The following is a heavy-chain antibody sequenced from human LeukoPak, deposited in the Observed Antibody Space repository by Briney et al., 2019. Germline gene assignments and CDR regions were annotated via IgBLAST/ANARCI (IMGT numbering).Heavy chain of an antibody. D-gene: IGHD3-3*01. CDR3: ARDLKITILGVLPWDYFDC. J-gene: IGHJ4*02. V-gene: IGHV1-18*01. CDR2: ISPYNGNI. CDR1: GYTFTNYG. Sequence: ASVKVSCKASGYTFTNYGIGWVRQAPGQGLEWVGWISPYNGNIKYGQRFQGRVTMTTDTSTSTAYMELRSLTSDDTALYYCARDLKITILGVLPWDYFDCWGQGTLVTVSS.